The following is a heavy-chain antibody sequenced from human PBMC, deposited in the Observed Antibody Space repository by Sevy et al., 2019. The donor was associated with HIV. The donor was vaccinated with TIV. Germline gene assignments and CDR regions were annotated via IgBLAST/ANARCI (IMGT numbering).Heavy chain of an antibody. CDR1: GFTFSSYW. CDR3: AREGYDFWSGYPGAMDV. D-gene: IGHD3-3*01. V-gene: IGHV3-74*01. Sequence: GGSLRLSCEASGFTFSSYWMHWVRQAPGKGLVWVSRINSDGSSTSYADSVKGRFTISRDNAKNTLYLQMNSLRAEDTAVYYCAREGYDFWSGYPGAMDVWGQGTTVTVSS. J-gene: IGHJ6*02. CDR2: INSDGSST.